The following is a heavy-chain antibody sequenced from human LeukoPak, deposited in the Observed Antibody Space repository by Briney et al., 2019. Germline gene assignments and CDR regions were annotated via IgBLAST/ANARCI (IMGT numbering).Heavy chain of an antibody. V-gene: IGHV3-49*04. CDR3: TRTRVPGYYYYYYMDV. CDR2: IRSKAYGGTT. Sequence: GRSLRLSCTASGFTFGDYAMSWVRQAPGKGLEWVGFIRSKAYGGTTEYAASVKGRFTISRDDSKSIAYLQMNSLKTEDTAVYYCTRTRVPGYYYYYYMDVWGKGTTVTVSS. CDR1: GFTFGDYA. J-gene: IGHJ6*03.